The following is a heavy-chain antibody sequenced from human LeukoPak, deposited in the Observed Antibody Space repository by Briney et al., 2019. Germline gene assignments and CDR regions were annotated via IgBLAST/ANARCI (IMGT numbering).Heavy chain of an antibody. CDR2: ISGSGGST. Sequence: GGSLRLSCAASGFTFSSYAMSWVRQAPGKGLEWVSTISGSGGSTYYADSVKGRFTISRDNSKNTLYLQMNSLRAEDTAVYYCAKVVSSQTYYFDYWGQGTLVTVSS. CDR3: AKVVSSQTYYFDY. J-gene: IGHJ4*02. D-gene: IGHD2/OR15-2a*01. V-gene: IGHV3-23*01. CDR1: GFTFSSYA.